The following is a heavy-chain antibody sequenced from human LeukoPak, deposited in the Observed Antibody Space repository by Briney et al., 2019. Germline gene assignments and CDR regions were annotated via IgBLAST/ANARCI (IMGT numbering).Heavy chain of an antibody. J-gene: IGHJ4*02. CDR3: ARSPDILTGENFDY. CDR1: GYTFNAYY. D-gene: IGHD3-9*01. Sequence: ASVKVSCKTSGYTFNAYYMHWVRQAPGQGLEWMGWINPKSGGTNEAQKFHDRVTMTRDTSIRTAYMEVSRLRSDDTAVYYCARSPDILTGENFDYWGQGTLVTVSS. CDR2: INPKSGGT. V-gene: IGHV1-2*02.